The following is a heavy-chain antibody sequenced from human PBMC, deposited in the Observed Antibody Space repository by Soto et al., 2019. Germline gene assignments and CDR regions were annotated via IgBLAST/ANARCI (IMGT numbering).Heavy chain of an antibody. D-gene: IGHD2-2*01. CDR2: IIPILGIA. Sequence: QVQLVQSGAEVKKPGSSVKVSCKASGGTFSSYTISWVRQAPGQGLEWMGRIIPILGIANYAQKFQGRVTITADKSTSTAYMDLSSLRSEDTAVYYCARVRSTSGHFDYWGQGTLVTVSS. J-gene: IGHJ4*02. CDR1: GGTFSSYT. V-gene: IGHV1-69*02. CDR3: ARVRSTSGHFDY.